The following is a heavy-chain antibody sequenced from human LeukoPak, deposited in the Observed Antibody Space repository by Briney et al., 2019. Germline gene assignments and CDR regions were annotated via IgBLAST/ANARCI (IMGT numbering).Heavy chain of an antibody. CDR3: ARDYIVETGVVGFDM. CDR1: GDSIGTYF. CDR2: VYDGGRT. D-gene: IGHD2-8*02. J-gene: IGHJ3*02. V-gene: IGHV4-4*07. Sequence: PSETLSLTCTVSGDSIGTYFWNWIRQSAGEGLEWIGHVYDGGRTNYSPSLKGRVTISVDTSRNLFSLRLSSVTAADTAVYYCARDYIVETGVVGFDMWGQGTMVTVSS.